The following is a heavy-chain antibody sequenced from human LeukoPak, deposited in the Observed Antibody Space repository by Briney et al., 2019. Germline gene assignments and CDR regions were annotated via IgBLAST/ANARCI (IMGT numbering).Heavy chain of an antibody. V-gene: IGHV1-2*02. CDR2: INPNSGGT. D-gene: IGHD5-18*01. Sequence: ASVKVSCTASGYTFTGYYMHWVRQAPGQGLEWMGWINPNSGGTNYAQKFQGRVTMTRDTSISTAYMELSRLRSDDTAVYYCARYRGYSYSYYYYGMDVWGQGTTVTVSS. J-gene: IGHJ6*02. CDR3: ARYRGYSYSYYYYGMDV. CDR1: GYTFTGYY.